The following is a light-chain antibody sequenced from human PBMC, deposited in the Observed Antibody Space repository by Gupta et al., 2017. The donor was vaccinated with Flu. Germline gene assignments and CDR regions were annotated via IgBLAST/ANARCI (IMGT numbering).Light chain of an antibody. CDR3: QQSYSTHTWT. J-gene: IGKJ1*01. CDR2: AAS. CDR1: QSISTY. V-gene: IGKV1-39*01. Sequence: DIQMTQSPSSLSASVGDRVTITCRTTQSISTYLNWYQQKPGKAPNLLIYAASSLQSGVPSRFSGSGSGTDFTLTISRLQPEDFATYYCQQSYSTHTWTFGHGTKVEIK.